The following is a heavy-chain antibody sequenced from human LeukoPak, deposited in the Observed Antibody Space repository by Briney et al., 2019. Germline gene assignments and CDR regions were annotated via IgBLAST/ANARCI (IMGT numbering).Heavy chain of an antibody. V-gene: IGHV1-24*01. CDR3: ATARTSQPYYGMDV. D-gene: IGHD2-2*01. J-gene: IGHJ6*02. CDR2: FDPEDGET. Sequence: SVKVSCKVSGYTLTELSMHWVRQAPGKGLEWMGGFDPEDGETTYAQKFQGRVTMTEDTSTDTAYMELSSLRSEDTAVYYCATARTSQPYYGMDVWGQGTTVTVSS. CDR1: GYTLTELS.